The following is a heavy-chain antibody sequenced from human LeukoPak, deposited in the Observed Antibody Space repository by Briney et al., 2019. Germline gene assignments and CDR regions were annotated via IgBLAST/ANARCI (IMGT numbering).Heavy chain of an antibody. CDR1: GGSFSGYF. J-gene: IGHJ4*02. CDR3: ARGRGPLGY. V-gene: IGHV4-34*01. Sequence: SETLSLTCAVYGGSFSGYFWSWIRQPPGKGLEWIGEINHSGSTNYNPSLKSRVTISVDTSKNQFSLKLSSVTAADTAVYYCARGRGPLGYWGQGTLVTVSS. CDR2: INHSGST. D-gene: IGHD7-27*01.